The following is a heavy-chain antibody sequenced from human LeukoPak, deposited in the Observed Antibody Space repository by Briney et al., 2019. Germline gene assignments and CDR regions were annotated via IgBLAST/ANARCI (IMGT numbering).Heavy chain of an antibody. V-gene: IGHV3-74*01. CDR3: ARAPSEIGGYYPEYFRH. CDR1: EFTFSSYW. D-gene: IGHD3-22*01. Sequence: GSLRLSCAASEFTFSSYWMHWVRQAPGKGLVWVSRIKSDGSTRYADSVKGRFTISRDNAKNTVSLQMNSLRAEDTGVYYCARAPSEIGGYYPEYFRHWGQGTLVTVSP. CDR2: IKSDGST. J-gene: IGHJ1*01.